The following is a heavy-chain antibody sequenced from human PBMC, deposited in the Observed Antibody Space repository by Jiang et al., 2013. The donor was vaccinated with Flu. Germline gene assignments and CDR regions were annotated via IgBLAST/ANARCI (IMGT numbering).Heavy chain of an antibody. D-gene: IGHD4-17*01. Sequence: SGAEVKKPGSSVKVSCKASGGSFSTYSISWVRQAPGQGLKWMGRIIPILDVANYAQEFQGRVTITADRSTSTAYVELNSLRSEDTAMYYCARSAYGDYDHDAAFDIWGQGTMVTVSS. CDR2: IIPILDVA. J-gene: IGHJ3*02. CDR1: GGSFSTYS. CDR3: ARSAYGDYDHDAAFDI. V-gene: IGHV1-69*04.